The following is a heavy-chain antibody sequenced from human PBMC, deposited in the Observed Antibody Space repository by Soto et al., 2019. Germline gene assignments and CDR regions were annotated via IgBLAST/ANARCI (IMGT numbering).Heavy chain of an antibody. CDR3: AGGGVSTGAFDY. Sequence: PGESLKISCKGSGYNFAGYWIAWVRQMPGKGLELMGIIYPSDSDTRYRPSFQGQVTISAAKSISSAYLQWSSLRASDTAMYHCAGGGVSTGAFDYWGEGTPVT. D-gene: IGHD3-16*01. J-gene: IGHJ4*02. CDR2: IYPSDSDT. V-gene: IGHV5-51*01. CDR1: GYNFAGYW.